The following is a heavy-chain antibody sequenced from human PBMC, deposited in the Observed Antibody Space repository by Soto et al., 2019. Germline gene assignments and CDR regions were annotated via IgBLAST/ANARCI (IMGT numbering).Heavy chain of an antibody. J-gene: IGHJ6*02. Sequence: PGESLKISCKGSGYSFTSYWIGWVRQMPGKGLEWMGRIDPSDSYTNYSPSFQGHVTISADKSISTAYLQWSSLKASDTAMYYCATAHLYSSSWYPVPYYYYYYGMDVWGQGTTVTVS. CDR2: IDPSDSYT. CDR3: ATAHLYSSSWYPVPYYYYYYGMDV. D-gene: IGHD6-13*01. V-gene: IGHV5-10-1*01. CDR1: GYSFTSYW.